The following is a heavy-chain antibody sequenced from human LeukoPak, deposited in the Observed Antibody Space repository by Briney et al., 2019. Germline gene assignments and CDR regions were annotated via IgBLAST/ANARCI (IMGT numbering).Heavy chain of an antibody. V-gene: IGHV3-13*01. CDR2: IGTAADT. CDR1: GFTFSSYD. D-gene: IGHD1-7*01. J-gene: IGHJ4*02. Sequence: GGSLRLSCAASGFTFSSYDMYWGRQAPGRGLDWVSSIGTAADTYSPGSVKGRFTISRENAKNSLYLQMNSLRAGDTAVYYCARGPIVGITETKGYFDYWGQGILVTVSS. CDR3: ARGPIVGITETKGYFDY.